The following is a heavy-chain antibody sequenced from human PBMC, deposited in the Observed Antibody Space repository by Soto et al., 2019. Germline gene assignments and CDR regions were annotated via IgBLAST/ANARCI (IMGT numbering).Heavy chain of an antibody. J-gene: IGHJ6*03. CDR1: GSTFTSYW. D-gene: IGHD3-10*01. CDR2: IYPGDSDT. Sequence: GGSLRLSCKGSGSTFTSYWIGWVRQMPGKGLEWMGIIYPGDSDTRYSPSFQGQVTISADKSISTAYLKWSSLKASDTAMYYCARHEVTMVRGGDYYMDVWGKGTTVTVSS. V-gene: IGHV5-51*01. CDR3: ARHEVTMVRGGDYYMDV.